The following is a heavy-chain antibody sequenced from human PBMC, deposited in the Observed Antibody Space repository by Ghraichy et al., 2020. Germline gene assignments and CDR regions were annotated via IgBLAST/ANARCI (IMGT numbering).Heavy chain of an antibody. CDR3: ARRVYCSGGSCYKIGREYFQH. V-gene: IGHV1-8*01. CDR1: GYTFTSYD. CDR2: MNPNSGNT. D-gene: IGHD2-15*01. J-gene: IGHJ1*01. Sequence: ASVKVSCKASGYTFTSYDINWVRQATGQGLEWMGWMNPNSGNTGYAQKFQGRVTMTRNTSISTAYMELSSLRSEDTAVYYCARRVYCSGGSCYKIGREYFQHWGQGTLVTVSS.